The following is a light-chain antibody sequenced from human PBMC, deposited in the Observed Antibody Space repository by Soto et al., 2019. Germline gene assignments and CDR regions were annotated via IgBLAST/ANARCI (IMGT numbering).Light chain of an antibody. CDR3: QSYDSSLSVV. V-gene: IGLV1-40*01. Sequence: QPVLTQPPSVSGAPGQRVTISCSGTSSNIGAGYDVHWYQQLPGTAPKLLIYANNNRPSGVPDRFSGSKSGTSASLAITGLQPGDEADYYCQSYDSSLSVVFGGGTQLTVL. CDR2: ANN. CDR1: SSNIGAGYD. J-gene: IGLJ2*01.